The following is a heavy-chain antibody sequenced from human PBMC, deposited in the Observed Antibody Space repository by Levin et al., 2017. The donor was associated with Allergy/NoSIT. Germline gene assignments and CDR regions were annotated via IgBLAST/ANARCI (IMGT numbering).Heavy chain of an antibody. J-gene: IGHJ6*02. CDR1: GFDFSDYG. CDR3: AKGKGSTSPLDV. CDR2: IAYDGSKT. D-gene: IGHD2-2*01. Sequence: GGSLRLSCRASGFDFSDYGMHWVRQSPGKGLEWVAVIAYDGSKTYVADSVKGRFTISRDNSKNTLHLQMNSLRRDDTGVYYCAKGKGSTSPLDVWGQGTTVAVSS. V-gene: IGHV3-30*18.